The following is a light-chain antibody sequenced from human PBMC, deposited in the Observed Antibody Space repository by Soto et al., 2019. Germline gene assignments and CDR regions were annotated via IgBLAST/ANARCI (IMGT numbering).Light chain of an antibody. V-gene: IGKV1-5*03. CDR3: QQYYSYWT. CDR2: KAS. Sequence: DIQMTQSPSTLSASVGDRVTIACRASQSISSWLAWYQQKPGKAPKLLISKASNLESGVPSRFSGSGSGTEFTLTISRVQPDDFATYYCQQYYSYWTFGQGTKVEIK. CDR1: QSISSW. J-gene: IGKJ1*01.